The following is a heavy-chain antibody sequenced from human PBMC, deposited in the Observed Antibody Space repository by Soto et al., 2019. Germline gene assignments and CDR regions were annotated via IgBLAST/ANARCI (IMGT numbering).Heavy chain of an antibody. V-gene: IGHV1-69*01. CDR2: IIPIFGTA. D-gene: IGHD2-15*01. CDR3: ASGVYCRGGSFYHGITYYYYYGMDV. Sequence: QVQLVQSGAEVKKPGSSVKVSCKASGGTFSSYAISWVRQAPGQGLEWMGGIIPIFGTANYAQKFQGRVTSTADEVTRTAYMELSSVRAEDTAVYYCASGVYCRGGSFYHGITYYYYYGMDVWGQGATVTVSS. J-gene: IGHJ6*02. CDR1: GGTFSSYA.